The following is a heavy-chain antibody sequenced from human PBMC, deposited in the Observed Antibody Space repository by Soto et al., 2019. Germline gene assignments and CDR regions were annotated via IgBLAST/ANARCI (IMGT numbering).Heavy chain of an antibody. CDR3: AREVVVAATPYGMDV. CDR1: GGSISSSNW. Sequence: SETLSLTCAVSGGSISSSNWWSWVRQPPGKGLEWIGEIYHSGSTNYNPSLKSRVTISVDKSKNQFSLKLSSVTAADTAVYYCAREVVVAATPYGMDVWGQGTTVTVS. J-gene: IGHJ6*02. V-gene: IGHV4-4*02. D-gene: IGHD2-15*01. CDR2: IYHSGST.